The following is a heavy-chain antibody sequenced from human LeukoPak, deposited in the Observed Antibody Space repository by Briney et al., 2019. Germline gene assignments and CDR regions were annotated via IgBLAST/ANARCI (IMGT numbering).Heavy chain of an antibody. CDR1: GYTFTSYY. D-gene: IGHD4-17*01. CDR2: INPSGGST. CDR3: AASPYYGDYVYYYMDV. J-gene: IGHJ6*03. V-gene: IGHV1-46*01. Sequence: ASVKVSCKASGYTFTSYYMHWVRQAPGQGLECMGIINPSGGSTSYAQKFQGRVTMTRDMSTSTVYMELSSLRAEDTAVYYCAASPYYGDYVYYYMDVWGKGTTVTISS.